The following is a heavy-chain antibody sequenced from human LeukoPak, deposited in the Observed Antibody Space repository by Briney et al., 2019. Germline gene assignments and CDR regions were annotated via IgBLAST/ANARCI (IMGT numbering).Heavy chain of an antibody. V-gene: IGHV3-23*01. CDR2: ISGSGAGT. Sequence: GGSLRLSCAASGFTFTTYAMSWVRQAPGKGLEWVSTISGSGAGTHYADSVKGRFTISRDNSKNTLYLQMNSLRGEDTAVYYCAKDPGAFSGLGYDYWGQGTLLTVSS. CDR3: AKDPGAFSGLGYDY. J-gene: IGHJ4*02. D-gene: IGHD3-10*01. CDR1: GFTFTTYA.